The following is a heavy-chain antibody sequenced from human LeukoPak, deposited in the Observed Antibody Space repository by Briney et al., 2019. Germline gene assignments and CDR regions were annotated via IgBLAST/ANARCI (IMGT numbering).Heavy chain of an antibody. CDR3: ARAYAGYYDSSGYSGDY. V-gene: IGHV4-34*01. Sequence: SETLSLTCAVYGGSFGGYYWSWIRQPPGKGLEWIGEINHSGSTNYNPSLKSRVTISVDTSKNQFSLKLSSVTAADTAVYYCARAYAGYYDSSGYSGDYWGQGTLVTVSS. CDR1: GGSFGGYY. D-gene: IGHD3-22*01. J-gene: IGHJ4*02. CDR2: INHSGST.